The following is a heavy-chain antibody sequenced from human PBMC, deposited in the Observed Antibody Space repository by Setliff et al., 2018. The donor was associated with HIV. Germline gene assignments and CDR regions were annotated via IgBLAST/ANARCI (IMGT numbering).Heavy chain of an antibody. CDR2: INTNSGDT. J-gene: IGHJ4*02. V-gene: IGHV1-2*02. Sequence: ASVKVSCKASGYTFTVYYMHWVRQAPGQGLEWMGWINTNSGDTKYAQKFQGRVTMTRDTSISTAFMDLSSPRSDDTAMYYCARGVGSSWFGGYFDYWGPGTLVTVSS. CDR3: ARGVGSSWFGGYFDY. CDR1: GYTFTVYY. D-gene: IGHD3-10*01.